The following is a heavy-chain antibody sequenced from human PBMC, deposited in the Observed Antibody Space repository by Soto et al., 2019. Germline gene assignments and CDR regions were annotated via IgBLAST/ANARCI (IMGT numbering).Heavy chain of an antibody. D-gene: IGHD3-22*01. CDR2: ISGSGGST. Sequence: GGSMKLSCAASGFTFRIYSMSWVRQAPGKGLEWVSAISGSGGSTYYADSVKGRFTISRDNSKNTLYLQMNSLRAEDTAVYYCAANRGYNYYYGMDVWGQGTTVTVSS. CDR3: AANRGYNYYYGMDV. CDR1: GFTFRIYS. V-gene: IGHV3-23*01. J-gene: IGHJ6*02.